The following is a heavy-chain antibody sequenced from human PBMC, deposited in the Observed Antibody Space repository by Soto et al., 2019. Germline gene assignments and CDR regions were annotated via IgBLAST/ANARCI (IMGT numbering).Heavy chain of an antibody. CDR3: AKDPGDYYDSSGYTPWFDP. V-gene: IGHV3-23*01. J-gene: IGHJ5*02. D-gene: IGHD3-22*01. Sequence: EVQLLESGGGLVQPGGSLRLSYAASGFTFSSYAMSWVRQAPGKGLEWVSAISGSGGSTYYADSVKGRFTISRDNSKNTLYLQMNSLRAEDTAVYYCAKDPGDYYDSSGYTPWFDPWGQGTLVTVSS. CDR1: GFTFSSYA. CDR2: ISGSGGST.